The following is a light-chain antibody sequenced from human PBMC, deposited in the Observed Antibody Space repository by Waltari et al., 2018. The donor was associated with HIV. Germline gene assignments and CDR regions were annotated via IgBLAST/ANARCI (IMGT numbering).Light chain of an antibody. CDR3: LLSFSGVRV. CDR1: TVSVSRKNY. Sequence: QAVVTQEPSLSVSPGGTVTVTCASFTVSVSRKNYFHLIKLKPGPAPRTLIYDTEKRHPCAAGRFSGSRVGGRAALTLSGALTDDEAYYYCLLSFSGVRVFGGGTKLTV. CDR2: DTE. J-gene: IGLJ3*02. V-gene: IGLV7-46*01.